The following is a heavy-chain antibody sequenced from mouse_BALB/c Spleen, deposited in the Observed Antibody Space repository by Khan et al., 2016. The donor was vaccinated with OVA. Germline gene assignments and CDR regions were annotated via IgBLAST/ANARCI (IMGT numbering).Heavy chain of an antibody. D-gene: IGHD3-1*01. CDR3: ARGGSSGPAWFTS. J-gene: IGHJ3*01. CDR1: GYSITSGYF. CDR2: IRYDGDY. V-gene: IGHV3-6*02. Sequence: EVQLVESGPGLVKPSQSLSLTCSVTGYSITSGYFWNWIRQFPGNKLEWMGYIRYDGDYNYNPSLKNRISIIRDTPKNQFFLRLNSVPPEDTATYYCARGGSSGPAWFTSWGQGTLLTVSA.